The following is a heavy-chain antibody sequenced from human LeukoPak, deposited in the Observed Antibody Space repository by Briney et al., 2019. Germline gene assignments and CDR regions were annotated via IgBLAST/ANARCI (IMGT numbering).Heavy chain of an antibody. CDR1: GFTFKTYH. V-gene: IGHV3-48*03. J-gene: IGHJ4*02. CDR2: ITSGGSVI. CDR3: ARKRLADLGDDTSFGGTPFDS. Sequence: GRSLRLSCVASGFTFKTYHMNWVRQAPGKGLEWLSSITSGGSVIYYADSVKGRFTISRDDAMNSVFLQMSGLTVDDTAVYYCARKRLADLGDDTSFGGTPFDSWGQGTLVIVSS. D-gene: IGHD3-16*01.